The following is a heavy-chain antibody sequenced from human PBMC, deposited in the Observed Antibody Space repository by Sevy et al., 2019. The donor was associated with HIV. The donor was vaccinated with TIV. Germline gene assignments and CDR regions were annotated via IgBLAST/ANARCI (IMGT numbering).Heavy chain of an antibody. J-gene: IGHJ3*02. V-gene: IGHV3-48*02. D-gene: IGHD6-6*01. CDR2: IRSSSSIT. CDR3: ARLTGAARPYYSFDI. CDR1: GLTFSSYG. Sequence: GGSLRLSCAASGLTFSSYGMNWVRQAPGKGLEWVSYIRSSSSITYYADSVKGRFTISRDNDNKLLYLQMNSLRDEDTAMYYCARLTGAARPYYSFDIWGQGTMVTVSS.